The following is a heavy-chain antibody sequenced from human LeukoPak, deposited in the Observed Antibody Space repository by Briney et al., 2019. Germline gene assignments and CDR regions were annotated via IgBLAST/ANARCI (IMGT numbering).Heavy chain of an antibody. CDR3: AREYYGSGSYYNVGY. Sequence: GRSLRLSCAASGFTFSRYGMHWVRQAPGKGLEWVAVILYDGSNKYYADSVKGRFTISRDNSKNTLYLQMNSLRAEDTALYYCAREYYGSGSYYNVGYWGQGTLVTVSS. J-gene: IGHJ4*02. V-gene: IGHV3-30*03. CDR2: ILYDGSNK. CDR1: GFTFSRYG. D-gene: IGHD3-10*01.